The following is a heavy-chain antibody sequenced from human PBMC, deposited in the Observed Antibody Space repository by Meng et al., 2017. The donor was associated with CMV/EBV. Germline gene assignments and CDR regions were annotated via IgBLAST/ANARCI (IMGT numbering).Heavy chain of an antibody. V-gene: IGHV4-30-4*08. CDR2: IYYSGST. Sequence: SETLSLTCTVSGGSISSDDYYWSWIRQPPGKGLEWIGYIYYSGSTNYNPSLKSRVTISVDTSKNQFSLKLSSVTAADTAVYYCARGRSYWGQGTLVTVSS. J-gene: IGHJ4*02. CDR3: ARGRSY. CDR1: GGSISSDDYY.